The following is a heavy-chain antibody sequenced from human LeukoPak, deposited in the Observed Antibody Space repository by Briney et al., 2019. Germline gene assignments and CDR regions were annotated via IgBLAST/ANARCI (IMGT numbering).Heavy chain of an antibody. CDR3: ARVPADSSKYFDL. CDR2: IYYSGST. J-gene: IGHJ2*01. CDR1: GGSISNYY. D-gene: IGHD2-15*01. Sequence: PSETLSLTCFVSGGSISNYYRSWIRQPPGKGLEWIGYIYYSGSTNYNPSLRSRASISVDTSKNQFSLKLTSVTAADTAVYYCARVPADSSKYFDLWGRGALVTVSS. V-gene: IGHV4-59*01.